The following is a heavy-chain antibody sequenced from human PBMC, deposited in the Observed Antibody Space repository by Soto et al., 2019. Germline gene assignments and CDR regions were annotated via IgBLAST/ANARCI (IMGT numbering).Heavy chain of an antibody. CDR3: AKDQGSSWYEIDY. Sequence: EVQLLESGGGLVQPGGSLRLSCAASGFTFSNYAVTWVRQAPGKGLEWVSTISGSGGSTYYADSVKGRFTISRDNSKNTVYRQMTSLRADDKAVYYCAKDQGSSWYEIDYWGQGTLVTVSS. J-gene: IGHJ4*02. V-gene: IGHV3-23*01. CDR1: GFTFSNYA. CDR2: ISGSGGST. D-gene: IGHD6-13*01.